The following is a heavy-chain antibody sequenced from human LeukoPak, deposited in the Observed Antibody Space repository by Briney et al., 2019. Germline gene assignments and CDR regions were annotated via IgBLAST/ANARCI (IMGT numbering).Heavy chain of an antibody. D-gene: IGHD4/OR15-4a*01. V-gene: IGHV4-59*01. J-gene: IGHJ4*02. CDR1: GGSISSYY. CDR3: ARLTPKCYYSDY. CDR2: IYSSWST. Sequence: SETLSLTCTVYGGSISSYYWSWIRQPPGKGLEWIGYIYSSWSTNYNPSLKRRVTISVDTSKNQFSLKLSSVTAADTAVYYCARLTPKCYYSDYWGLGTLVTVSS.